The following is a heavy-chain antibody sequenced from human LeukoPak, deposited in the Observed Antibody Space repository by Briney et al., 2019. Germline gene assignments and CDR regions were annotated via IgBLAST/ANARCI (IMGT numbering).Heavy chain of an antibody. V-gene: IGHV3-15*01. CDR1: GLTFSNVW. CDR2: IKSKTDGGTT. J-gene: IGHJ4*02. CDR3: VRYGPRNYFDY. Sequence: GGSLRLSCAASGLTFSNVWMSWVRQAPGKGLEWVGRIKSKTDGGTTDYAAPVKGRFTISTDDSKNTLHLQMNSLKTEDTAVYYCVRYGPRNYFDYSGQGTLVTVSS. D-gene: IGHD4-17*01.